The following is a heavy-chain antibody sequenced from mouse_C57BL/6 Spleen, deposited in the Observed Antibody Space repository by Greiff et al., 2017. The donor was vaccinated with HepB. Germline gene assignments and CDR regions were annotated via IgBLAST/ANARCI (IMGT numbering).Heavy chain of an antibody. CDR2: IYPGDGDT. J-gene: IGHJ4*01. CDR3: ARNYGSSPYAMDY. D-gene: IGHD1-1*01. V-gene: IGHV1-82*01. Sequence: VQLQQSGPELVKPGASVKISCKASGYAFSSSWMNWVKQGPGKGLEWIGRIYPGDGDTNYNGKFKGKATLTADKSSSTAYMQLSSLTSEDSAVYFCARNYGSSPYAMDYWGQGTSVTVSS. CDR1: GYAFSSSW.